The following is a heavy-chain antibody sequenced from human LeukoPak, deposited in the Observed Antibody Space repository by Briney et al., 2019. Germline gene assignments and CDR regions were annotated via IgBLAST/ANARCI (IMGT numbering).Heavy chain of an antibody. V-gene: IGHV3-53*01. CDR1: GFTVSSNY. CDR3: AREISGYPLVY. D-gene: IGHD3-22*01. CDR2: IYSGGST. Sequence: PGGSLRLSCAASGFTVSSNYMSWVRQAPGKGLEWVSVIYSGGSTYYADSVKGRFTISRDNSKNTLYLQMNSLRAEDTAVYYCAREISGYPLVYWGQGTLVTVSS. J-gene: IGHJ4*02.